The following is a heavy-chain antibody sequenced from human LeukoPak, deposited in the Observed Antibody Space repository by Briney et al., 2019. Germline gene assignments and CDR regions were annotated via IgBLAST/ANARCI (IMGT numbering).Heavy chain of an antibody. CDR2: ISGGGGST. Sequence: GGSLRLSCAASGFTFSSYAMSWVRQAPGKGLEWVSSISGGGGSTYYADSVKGRFTISRDNAKNSLYLQMNSLRAEDTAVYYCARFIAAPYYFDYWGRGTLVTVSS. CDR1: GFTFSSYA. D-gene: IGHD6-13*01. J-gene: IGHJ4*02. CDR3: ARFIAAPYYFDY. V-gene: IGHV3-23*01.